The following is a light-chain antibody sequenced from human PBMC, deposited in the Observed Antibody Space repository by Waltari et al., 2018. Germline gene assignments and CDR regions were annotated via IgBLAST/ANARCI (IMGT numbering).Light chain of an antibody. V-gene: IGKV3-11*01. CDR1: QSVSRY. Sequence: EMVLTQSPASLSLSRGDRATLSCRAGQSVSRYLGRYQQKPGQAPRLLIYDAANRATGIPARVSRSGSGTDFTRTISSLAPEDFAVYYCQQRSTSPYSFGQGTKLEIK. J-gene: IGKJ2*03. CDR2: DAA. CDR3: QQRSTSPYS.